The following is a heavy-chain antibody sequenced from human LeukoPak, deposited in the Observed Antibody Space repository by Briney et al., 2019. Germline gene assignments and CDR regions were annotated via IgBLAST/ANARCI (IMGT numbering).Heavy chain of an antibody. CDR3: ASSYDSSGYSFDY. Sequence: SQTLSLTCAVSGGSISSGGYSWSWIRQPPGKGLEWIGYIYYSGSTYYNPSLKSRVTISVDTSKNQFSLKLSSVTAADTAVYYCASSYDSSGYSFDYWGQGTLVTVSS. J-gene: IGHJ4*02. CDR1: GGSISSGGYS. D-gene: IGHD3-22*01. CDR2: IYYSGST. V-gene: IGHV4-30-4*08.